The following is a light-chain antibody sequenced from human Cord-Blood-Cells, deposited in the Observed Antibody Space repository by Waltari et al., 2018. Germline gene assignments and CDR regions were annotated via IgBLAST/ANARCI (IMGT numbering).Light chain of an antibody. CDR1: SRDVGGYNY. V-gene: IGLV2-14*01. CDR3: SSYTSSSTLVV. J-gene: IGLJ2*01. Sequence: QSALTQPASVSGSPGQSITISCPGTSRDVGGYNYVSWYQPHPGKAPKLMFYEVSNRPSGVANRFSGSKSGNTASLTISGLQAEDEADYYGSSYTSSSTLVVFGGGTKLTVL. CDR2: EVS.